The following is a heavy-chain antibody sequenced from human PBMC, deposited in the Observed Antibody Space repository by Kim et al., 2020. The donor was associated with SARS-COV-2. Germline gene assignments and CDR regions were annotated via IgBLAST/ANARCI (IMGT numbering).Heavy chain of an antibody. CDR2: INHSGST. CDR1: GGSFSGYY. D-gene: IGHD2-2*02. CDR3: ARGLGRVEVIVVVPAAIFDY. J-gene: IGHJ4*02. Sequence: SETLSLTCAVYGGSFSGYYWSWIRQPPGKGLEWIGEINHSGSTNYNPSLKSRVTISVDTSKNQFSLKLSSVTAADTAVYYCARGLGRVEVIVVVPAAIFDYCGQGTLVTVSS. V-gene: IGHV4-34*01.